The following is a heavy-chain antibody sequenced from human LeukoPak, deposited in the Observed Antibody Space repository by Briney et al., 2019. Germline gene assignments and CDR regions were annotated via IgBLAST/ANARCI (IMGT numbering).Heavy chain of an antibody. Sequence: GGSLRLSCAASGFTFTTHGMHWVRQAPGQGLEWVAVTSFDGSNKYYVDSVKGRFTISRDNSKNTLYLQMNSLRVEDTAVYYCARDPASSGWGLFDYWGQGTLVTVSS. V-gene: IGHV3-30-3*01. D-gene: IGHD6-19*01. J-gene: IGHJ4*02. CDR3: ARDPASSGWGLFDY. CDR2: TSFDGSNK. CDR1: GFTFTTHG.